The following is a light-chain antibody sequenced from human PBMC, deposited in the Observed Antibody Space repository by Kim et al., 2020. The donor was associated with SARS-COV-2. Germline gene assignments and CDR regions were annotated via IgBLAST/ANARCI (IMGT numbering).Light chain of an antibody. CDR1: KLGDKY. V-gene: IGLV3-1*01. CDR3: QAWDSSTYVV. J-gene: IGLJ2*01. CDR2: QDS. Sequence: SYELTQPPSVSVSPGQTASITCSGDKLGDKYACWYQQKPGQSPVLVIYQDSKRPSGIPERFSGSNSGNTATLTMSGTQAMDEADYYCQAWDSSTYVVFGG.